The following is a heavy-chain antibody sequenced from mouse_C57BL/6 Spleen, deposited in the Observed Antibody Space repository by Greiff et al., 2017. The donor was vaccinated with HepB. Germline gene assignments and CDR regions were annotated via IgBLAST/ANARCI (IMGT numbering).Heavy chain of an antibody. CDR1: GFTFSSYA. J-gene: IGHJ3*01. V-gene: IGHV5-4*01. CDR2: ISDGGSYT. CDR3: ARDLTGTWFAY. D-gene: IGHD4-1*01. Sequence: EVMLVESGGGLVKPGGSLKLSCAASGFTFSSYAMSWVRQTPEKRLEWVATISDGGSYTYYPDNVKGRFTISRDNAKNNLYLQMSHLKSEDTAMYYCARDLTGTWFAYWGQGTQVTVSA.